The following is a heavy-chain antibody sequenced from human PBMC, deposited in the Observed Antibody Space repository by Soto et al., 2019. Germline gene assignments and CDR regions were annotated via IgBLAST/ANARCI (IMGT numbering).Heavy chain of an antibody. CDR3: AKLVERVGGVPVVAY. D-gene: IGHD6-6*01. Sequence: GASVKVSCKASGYSFTSYYLHWVRQAPGQGPEWMGLINPSGGSTTYSQKFQGRVTMTRDTSTTTVYMELSALRSDDTALYYCAKLVERVGGVPVVAYWGRGTLVTVSS. J-gene: IGHJ4*02. V-gene: IGHV1-46*01. CDR1: GYSFTSYY. CDR2: INPSGGST.